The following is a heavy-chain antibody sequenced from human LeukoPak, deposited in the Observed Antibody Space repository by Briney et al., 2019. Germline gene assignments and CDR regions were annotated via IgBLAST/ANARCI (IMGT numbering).Heavy chain of an antibody. J-gene: IGHJ4*02. Sequence: GGSLRLSCAASGFTFSSYWMTWVRQAPGKGLEWVAKIKQDGSEKYYVDSVKGRFTISRDNAKNSLYLQMNSLGAEDTAVYYCARRGTSSSWAHFDYWGQGTLVT. V-gene: IGHV3-7*05. CDR2: IKQDGSEK. CDR3: ARRGTSSSWAHFDY. D-gene: IGHD6-13*01. CDR1: GFTFSSYW.